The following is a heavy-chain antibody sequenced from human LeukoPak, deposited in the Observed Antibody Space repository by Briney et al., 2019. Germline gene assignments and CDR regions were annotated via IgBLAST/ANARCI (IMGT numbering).Heavy chain of an antibody. Sequence: GGSLRLSCAASGFTFSNYNMNWVRQAPGKAMECVSSITSSGTYIFYADSVKGRFTISRDNGTNSLYLQMDSLGPEGTAVYYCARDPYSGNYGHDYYYYMDVWGKGTTVTISS. D-gene: IGHD1-26*01. V-gene: IGHV3-21*01. CDR1: GFTFSNYN. CDR3: ARDPYSGNYGHDYYYYMDV. CDR2: ITSSGTYI. J-gene: IGHJ6*03.